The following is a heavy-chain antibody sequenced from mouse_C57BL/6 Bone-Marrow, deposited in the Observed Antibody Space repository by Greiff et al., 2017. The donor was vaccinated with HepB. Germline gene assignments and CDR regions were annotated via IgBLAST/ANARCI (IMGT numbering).Heavy chain of an antibody. J-gene: IGHJ3*01. CDR1: GYTFTSYT. V-gene: IGHV1-4*01. D-gene: IGHD2-1*01. Sequence: VQLQQSGAELARPGASVKMSCKASGYTFTSYTMHWVKQRPGQGLEWIGYINPSSGYTKYNQKFKAKATLTADKSSSAAYMQLSSLTSEDSAVYYCAINYYGNYGFAYWGQGTLVTVSA. CDR3: AINYYGNYGFAY. CDR2: INPSSGYT.